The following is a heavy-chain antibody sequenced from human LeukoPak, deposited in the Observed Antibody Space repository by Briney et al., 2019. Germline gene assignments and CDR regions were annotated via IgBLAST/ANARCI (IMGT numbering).Heavy chain of an antibody. J-gene: IGHJ4*02. D-gene: IGHD3-16*02. CDR1: GFTFDNYA. Sequence: GRSLRLSCAAAGFTFDNYAMHWVRHAPGKGLGWVSGITWNNRFTEYADSVKGRFTISRDNAKNSLILQMNSLRPEDTALYYCAKVRSLSWASTEPLDYWGQGTLVTVSS. CDR2: ITWNNRFT. V-gene: IGHV3-9*01. CDR3: AKVRSLSWASTEPLDY.